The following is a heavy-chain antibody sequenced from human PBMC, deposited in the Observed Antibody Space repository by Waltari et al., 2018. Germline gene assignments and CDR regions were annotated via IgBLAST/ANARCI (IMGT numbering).Heavy chain of an antibody. V-gene: IGHV3-48*03. J-gene: IGHJ3*02. CDR3: ARVRGYYDFWSGYQNDAFDI. CDR1: GFTFSSYE. CDR2: ISSSGSNI. Sequence: EVQLVESGGGLVQPGGSLRLSCAASGFTFSSYEMNWVRQAPGTGLEWVSYISSSGSNIYYADAVKGRFTISRDNAKNSLYLQMNSLRAEDTAVYYCARVRGYYDFWSGYQNDAFDIWGQGTMVTVSS. D-gene: IGHD3-3*01.